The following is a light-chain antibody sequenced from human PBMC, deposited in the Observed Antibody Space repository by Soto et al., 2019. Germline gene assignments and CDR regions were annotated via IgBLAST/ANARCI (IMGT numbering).Light chain of an antibody. V-gene: IGLV1-51*01. J-gene: IGLJ3*02. CDR2: DSN. CDR1: SSNIRNNY. Sequence: QSVLTQPPSVSAAPGQKVTISCSGSSSNIRNNYVSWYQQLPGTAPKLLIYDSNERYSGIPDRFSGSKSGTSATLDITGLQTGDEADYYCGAWDDSLTGVVFGGGTKVTVL. CDR3: GAWDDSLTGVV.